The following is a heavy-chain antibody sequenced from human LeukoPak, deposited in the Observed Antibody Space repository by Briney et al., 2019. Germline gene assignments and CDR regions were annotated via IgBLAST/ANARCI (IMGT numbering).Heavy chain of an antibody. CDR2: IYTSGST. CDR1: GGSISSGSYY. J-gene: IGHJ4*02. D-gene: IGHD6-13*01. CDR3: ARVFEYSSSWYAGFDY. Sequence: PSETLSLTCTVSGGSISSGSYYWSWIRQPAGKGLEWIGRIYTSGSTNYNPSLKSRVTISVDTSKNQFSLKLSSVTAADTAVYYCARVFEYSSSWYAGFDYWGQGTLVTVSS. V-gene: IGHV4-61*02.